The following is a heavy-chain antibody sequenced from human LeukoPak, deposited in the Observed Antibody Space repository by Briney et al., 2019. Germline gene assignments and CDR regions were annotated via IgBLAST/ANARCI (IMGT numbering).Heavy chain of an antibody. V-gene: IGHV3-23*01. CDR1: GFPLGSYA. CDR3: ARAPVTSCRGAYCYPFDY. Sequence: GGSLRPSCAAFGFPLGSYAMSWVRQAPGKGLEWVSATSSSDAGTYHADSVRGRFTISRDNSKNTLYLQMNSLRVEDAAVYYCARAPVTSCRGAYCYPFDYWGQGTLVTVSS. J-gene: IGHJ4*02. CDR2: TSSSDAGT. D-gene: IGHD2-21*01.